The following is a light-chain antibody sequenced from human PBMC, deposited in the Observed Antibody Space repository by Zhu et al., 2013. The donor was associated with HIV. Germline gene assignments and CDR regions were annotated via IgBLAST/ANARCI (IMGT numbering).Light chain of an antibody. J-gene: IGKJ2*03. CDR2: DAS. V-gene: IGKV3-11*01. Sequence: EIVLTQSPATLSFSPGERATLSCRASQSVNSYLAWYQQKPGQPPRLLIYDASNRATGIPARFSGSGSGTDFTLTISSLEPEDFAVYYCHQRSNWPHSFGQGTKVEI. CDR3: HQRSNWPHS. CDR1: QSVNSY.